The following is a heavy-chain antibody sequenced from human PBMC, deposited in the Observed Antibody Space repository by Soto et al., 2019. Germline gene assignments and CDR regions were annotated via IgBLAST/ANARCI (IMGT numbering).Heavy chain of an antibody. V-gene: IGHV4-28*01. D-gene: IGHD1-26*01. CDR2: IYYSGTT. J-gene: IGHJ4*02. Sequence: SETLSLTCAVSGYSTSSSNWWGWIRQPPGKGLEWIGYIYYSGTTYYNPSLKSRVTMSVDTSKNQLSLKLTSVTAVDTAVYYCARREIQGPIDYWGQGTLVTVSS. CDR1: GYSTSSSNW. CDR3: ARREIQGPIDY.